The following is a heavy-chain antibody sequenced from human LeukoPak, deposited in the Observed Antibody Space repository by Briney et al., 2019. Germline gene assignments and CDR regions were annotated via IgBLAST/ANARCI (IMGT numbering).Heavy chain of an antibody. CDR2: IYYSGST. CDR3: ARDLASGGVRRFDP. D-gene: IGHD3-16*01. CDR1: GGSISSYY. J-gene: IGHJ5*02. V-gene: IGHV4-59*01. Sequence: NSSETLSLTCTVSGGSISSYYWSWIRQPPGKGLEWIGYIYYSGSTNYNPSLKSRVTISVDTSKNQFSLKLSSVTAADTAVYYCARDLASGGVRRFDPWGQGTLVTVSS.